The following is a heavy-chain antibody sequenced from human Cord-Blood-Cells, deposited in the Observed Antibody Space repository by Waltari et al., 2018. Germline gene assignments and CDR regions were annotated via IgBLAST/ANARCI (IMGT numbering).Heavy chain of an antibody. D-gene: IGHD3-22*01. CDR1: GYSFTSYW. CDR3: ARRPIYYDSSGYYFDY. V-gene: IGHV5-51*01. Sequence: EVQLVQSGAEVKKPGESLKISCKGSGYSFTSYWIGWVRQMPGKGLEWMGIIAPGDSDTRYSPSFQGQFTISADKSISTAYLQWSSLKASDTAMYYCARRPIYYDSSGYYFDYWGQGTLVTVSS. CDR2: IAPGDSDT. J-gene: IGHJ4*02.